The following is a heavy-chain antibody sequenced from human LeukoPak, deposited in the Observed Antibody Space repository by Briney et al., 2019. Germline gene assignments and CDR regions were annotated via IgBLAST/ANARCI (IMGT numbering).Heavy chain of an antibody. CDR2: VYSGGTT. CDR3: ARSPQRTFNI. CDR1: GFTVSTNY. V-gene: IGHV3-53*01. Sequence: GGSLRLSCAASGFTVSTNYMSWVRQAPGKGLEWVSIVYSGGTTYYADSVKGRFTISRDNGENRLYLQMNSLRAEDTAVYYCARSPQRTFNIWGQGTMVTVSS. J-gene: IGHJ3*02.